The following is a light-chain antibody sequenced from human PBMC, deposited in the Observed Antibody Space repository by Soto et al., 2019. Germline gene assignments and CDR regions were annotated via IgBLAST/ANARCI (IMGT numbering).Light chain of an antibody. V-gene: IGLV4-69*01. J-gene: IGLJ2*01. Sequence: QTVVTQSPSASASLGASFKLTCTLSSGHSSYAIAWHQQQPEKGPRYLMKLNSDGSHSKGDGIPDRFSGSSSGAERYLTSASLQSEDEADFYCQTWGTGIQVFGGGTKLTVL. CDR1: SGHSSYA. CDR2: LNSDGSH. CDR3: QTWGTGIQV.